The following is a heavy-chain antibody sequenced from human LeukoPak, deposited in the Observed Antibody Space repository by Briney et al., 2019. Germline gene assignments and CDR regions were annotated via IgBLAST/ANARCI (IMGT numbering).Heavy chain of an antibody. CDR3: ASTACSAGCYTGEGFDY. J-gene: IGHJ4*02. Sequence: GGSLRLSCAASGFTFSSFWMSWVRQAPGKGLEWVANIKKDGSEKYYVDSVKGRFTISRDNAKNSLYLQMNSLRAEDTAVYYCASTACSAGCYTGEGFDYWGQGTLVTVSS. D-gene: IGHD2-2*02. V-gene: IGHV3-7*01. CDR2: IKKDGSEK. CDR1: GFTFSSFW.